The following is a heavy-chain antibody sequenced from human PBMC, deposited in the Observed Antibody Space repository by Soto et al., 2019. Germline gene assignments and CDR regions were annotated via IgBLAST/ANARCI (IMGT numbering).Heavy chain of an antibody. Sequence: QLQLQESGPGLVKSSETLSLTCTVSGGSINTRSFYWGWIRQPPGKGLEWIGSVYYSGSTYYNTSLKSRVTSSGDTSKNQFSLRLSSVTAADTAIYYCARQYTSSWSRLEASFDPWGQGTLVTVSS. V-gene: IGHV4-39*01. D-gene: IGHD6-13*01. CDR2: VYYSGST. CDR3: ARQYTSSWSRLEASFDP. CDR1: GGSINTRSFY. J-gene: IGHJ5*02.